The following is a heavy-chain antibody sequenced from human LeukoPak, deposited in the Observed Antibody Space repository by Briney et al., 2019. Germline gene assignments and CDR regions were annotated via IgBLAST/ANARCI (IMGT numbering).Heavy chain of an antibody. CDR3: ARGASSGWSLPFGY. V-gene: IGHV1-8*03. CDR2: MNANSGNT. J-gene: IGHJ4*02. Sequence: GASVNVSFKASGYTFTIYDINWVRQAPGQGLEWMGWMNANSGNTGNAQKYQGSVTINKNTSINTAYVELSSLRSEDTGVYYCARGASSGWSLPFGYWGQAGLVTVCS. D-gene: IGHD6-19*01. CDR1: GYTFTIYD.